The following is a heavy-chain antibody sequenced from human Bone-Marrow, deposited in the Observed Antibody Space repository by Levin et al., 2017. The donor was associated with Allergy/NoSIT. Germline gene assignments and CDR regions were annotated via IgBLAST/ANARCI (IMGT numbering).Heavy chain of an antibody. D-gene: IGHD4-17*01. CDR3: TRDVGRRYGDYVDAFDI. V-gene: IGHV3-49*03. CDR2: IRSKAYGGTT. CDR1: GFTFGDYA. Sequence: QPGGSLRLSCTASGFTFGDYAMSWFRQAPGKGLEWVGFIRSKAYGGTTEYAASVKGRFTISRDDSKSIAYLQMNSLKTEDTAVYYCTRDVGRRYGDYVDAFDIWGQGTMVTVSS. J-gene: IGHJ3*02.